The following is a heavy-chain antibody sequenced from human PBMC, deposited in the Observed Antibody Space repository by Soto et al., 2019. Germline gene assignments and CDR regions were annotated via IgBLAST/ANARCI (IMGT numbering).Heavy chain of an antibody. J-gene: IGHJ5*02. CDR3: ARTPAAMITDRYNWFEE. V-gene: IGHV3-30-3*01. CDR1: GFTFMDYA. Sequence: GGSLRLCGVAAGFTFMDYAMPWVRRLPGMGREWVAVISSSGDRQQYAESVKGRFTISRDNSQNTLYLQVSSLTSDDSSVFHCARTPAAMITDRYNWFEEWGPGTQVTVSS. D-gene: IGHD3-16*01. CDR2: ISSSGDRQ.